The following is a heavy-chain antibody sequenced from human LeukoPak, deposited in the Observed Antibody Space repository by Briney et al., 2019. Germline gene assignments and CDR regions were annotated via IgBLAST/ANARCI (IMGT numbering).Heavy chain of an antibody. CDR3: ARDKGMAAHYYYYGMDV. D-gene: IGHD6-6*01. CDR2: IYYSGST. J-gene: IGHJ6*02. V-gene: IGHV4-31*03. CDR1: GGSISSGGYY. Sequence: SETLSLTCTVSGGSISSGGYYWSWIRQHPGQGLEWIGYIYYSGSTYYNPSLKSRVTISVDTSKNQFSLKLSSVTAADTAVYYCARDKGMAAHYYYYGMDVWGQGTTVTVSS.